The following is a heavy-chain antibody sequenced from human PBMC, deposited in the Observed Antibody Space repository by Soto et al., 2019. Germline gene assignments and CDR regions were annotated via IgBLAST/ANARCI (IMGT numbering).Heavy chain of an antibody. D-gene: IGHD5-12*01. Sequence: SETLSLTCTVSGGSISSYYWSWIRQPPGKGLEWIGYIYYSGSTNYNPSLKSRVTISVDTSKNQFSLKLSSVTAADTAVYYCAGERDGYIGYGRDVWGQGTTVAVAS. CDR2: IYYSGST. V-gene: IGHV4-59*01. CDR1: GGSISSYY. CDR3: AGERDGYIGYGRDV. J-gene: IGHJ6*02.